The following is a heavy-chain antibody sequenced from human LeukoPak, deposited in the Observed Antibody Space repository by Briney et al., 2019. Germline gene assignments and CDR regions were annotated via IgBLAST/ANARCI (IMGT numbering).Heavy chain of an antibody. J-gene: IGHJ3*02. Sequence: ASVKVSSTASGGPFTSYAISWVRQAPGQGREWMGGIIPIFGTANYSQKFQGRVTITADESTSTAYMELSSLRSEDTAVYYCARSIAARSAFDIWGQGTMVTVSS. D-gene: IGHD6-6*01. CDR1: GGPFTSYA. V-gene: IGHV1-69*13. CDR3: ARSIAARSAFDI. CDR2: IIPIFGTA.